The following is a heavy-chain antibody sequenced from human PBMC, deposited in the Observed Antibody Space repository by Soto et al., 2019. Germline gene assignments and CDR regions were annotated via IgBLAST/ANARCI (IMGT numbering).Heavy chain of an antibody. CDR3: ARVTVTTNYFDY. Sequence: SETLSLTFTVSRGPLSRGGYYWRWIGPHPGKGLEWIGYIYNSGSTYYNPSLKSRVTISVDTSKNQFSLKLSSVTAADTAVYYCARVTVTTNYFDYWGQGTLVTVSS. J-gene: IGHJ4*02. CDR2: IYNSGST. CDR1: RGPLSRGGYY. D-gene: IGHD4-17*01. V-gene: IGHV4-31*03.